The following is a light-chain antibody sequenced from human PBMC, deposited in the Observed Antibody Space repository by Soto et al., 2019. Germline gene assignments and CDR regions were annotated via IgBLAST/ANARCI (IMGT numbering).Light chain of an antibody. CDR2: YDD. CDR3: AAWGDSLNGPV. J-gene: IGLJ2*01. V-gene: IGLV1-36*01. Sequence: QSVLTQPPSVSEAPRQRVTISCSGSSSNIGNNAVNWYQQLPGKAPKLLIYYDDLLPSGVSDRFSGSKSGTSASLAISGLQSEDEADYYCAAWGDSLNGPVFGGGTKVTVL. CDR1: SSNIGNNA.